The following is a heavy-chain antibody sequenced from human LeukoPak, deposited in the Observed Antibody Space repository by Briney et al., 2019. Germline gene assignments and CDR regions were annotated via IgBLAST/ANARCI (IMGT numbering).Heavy chain of an antibody. CDR2: ISSSSRYI. V-gene: IGHV3-21*05. CDR1: GFTFSSYE. D-gene: IGHD5-12*01. CDR3: ARDSEWLRPARYQGVDY. Sequence: PGGSLRLSCAASGFTFSSYEMNWGRQAPGKGRGGGSYISSSSRYIYYADSVKGRFTISRDNAKNSLYLQMNSLRDEATAVYYCARDSEWLRPARYQGVDYWGQGTLVTVSS. J-gene: IGHJ4*02.